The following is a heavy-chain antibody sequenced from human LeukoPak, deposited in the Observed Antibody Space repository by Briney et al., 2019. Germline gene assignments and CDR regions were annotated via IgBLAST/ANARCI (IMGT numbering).Heavy chain of an antibody. D-gene: IGHD2-15*01. CDR3: ARGLSRLPSGGY. CDR1: GGSFSGYY. V-gene: IGHV4-34*01. CDR2: INHSGSA. J-gene: IGHJ4*02. Sequence: NPSETLSLTCAVYGGSFSGYYWSWIRQPPGKGLEWIGEINHSGSANYNPSLRSRVAISVDTSKNQFSLRLSSVTAADTAVYYCARGLSRLPSGGYWGQGTLVTVSS.